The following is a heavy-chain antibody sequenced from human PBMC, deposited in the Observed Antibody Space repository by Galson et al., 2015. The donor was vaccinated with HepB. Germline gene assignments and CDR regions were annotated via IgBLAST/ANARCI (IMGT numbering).Heavy chain of an antibody. Sequence: SVKVSCKASGGTFSSYTISWVRQAPGQGLEWMGRIIPILGIANYAQKFQGRVTITADKSTSTAYMELSSVTAADTAVYYCARSERAYYPLMDVWGQGTTVTVSS. J-gene: IGHJ6*02. V-gene: IGHV1-69*02. CDR2: IIPILGIA. CDR3: ARSERAYYPLMDV. CDR1: GGTFSSYT. D-gene: IGHD3-10*01.